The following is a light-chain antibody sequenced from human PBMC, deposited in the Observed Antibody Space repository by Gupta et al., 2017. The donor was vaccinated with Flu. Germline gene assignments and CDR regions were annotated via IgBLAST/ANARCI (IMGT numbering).Light chain of an antibody. V-gene: IGKV3-15*01. J-gene: IGKJ1*01. CDR3: QQYNNWPLWT. CDR1: QSVSSN. CDR2: GAS. Sequence: EIVMTQSPATLSVSPGERATLSCRASQSVSSNLAWYQQKPGQAPRLLIYGASTRATGIPDRVRGSGSGTEFTLTISSLQSEDFAVYYCQQYNNWPLWTFGQGTKVEIK.